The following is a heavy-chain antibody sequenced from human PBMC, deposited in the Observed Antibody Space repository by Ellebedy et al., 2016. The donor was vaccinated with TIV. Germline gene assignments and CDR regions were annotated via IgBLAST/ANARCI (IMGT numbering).Heavy chain of an antibody. J-gene: IGHJ4*02. Sequence: GESLKISXAASGFTFSSYAMTWVRQAPGKGLDWVSAISGGADSTYYADSVKGRFTISRDNSKNTLFLQMNSLRAEDTAVYYCVRKEIAGATSVDYWGQGTLVTVSS. D-gene: IGHD1-26*01. CDR3: VRKEIAGATSVDY. V-gene: IGHV3-23*01. CDR1: GFTFSSYA. CDR2: ISGGADST.